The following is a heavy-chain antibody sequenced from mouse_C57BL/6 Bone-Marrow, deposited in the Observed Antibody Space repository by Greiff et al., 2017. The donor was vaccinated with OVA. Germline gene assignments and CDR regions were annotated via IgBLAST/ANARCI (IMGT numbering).Heavy chain of an antibody. CDR2: IYPGGGYT. CDR1: GYTFTNYW. Sequence: QVHVKQSGAELVRPGTSVKMSCKASGYTFTNYWIGWAKQRPGHGLEWIGDIYPGGGYTNYNEKFKGKATLTADKSSSTAYMQFSSLTSEDSAIYYCARRFITTYFDYWGQGTTLTVSS. D-gene: IGHD1-1*01. CDR3: ARRFITTYFDY. V-gene: IGHV1-63*01. J-gene: IGHJ2*01.